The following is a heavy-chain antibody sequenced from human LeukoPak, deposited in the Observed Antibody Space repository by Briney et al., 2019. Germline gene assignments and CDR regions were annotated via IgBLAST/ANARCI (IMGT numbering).Heavy chain of an antibody. D-gene: IGHD5-12*01. CDR2: ISGSGGST. V-gene: IGHV3-23*01. Sequence: PGGSLRLSCAASGFTFSSYAMSWVRRAPGKGLEWVSAISGSGGSTYYADSVKGRFTISRDNSKNTLYLQMNSLRAEDTAVYYCAKGGYGPDAFDIWGQGTMVTVSS. CDR3: AKGGYGPDAFDI. J-gene: IGHJ3*02. CDR1: GFTFSSYA.